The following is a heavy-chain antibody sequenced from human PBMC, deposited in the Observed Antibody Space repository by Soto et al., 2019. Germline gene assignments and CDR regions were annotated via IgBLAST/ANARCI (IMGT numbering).Heavy chain of an antibody. J-gene: IGHJ4*02. CDR1: GFTFSSYA. D-gene: IGHD6-19*01. Sequence: GGSLRLSCAASGFTFSSYAMSWVRQAPGKGLEWVSAISGSGGSTYYADSVKGRFTISRDNSKNTLYLQMNSLRAEDTAVYYCAKDGVPYSSGWYTFDYWGQGTLVTVSS. CDR2: ISGSGGST. CDR3: AKDGVPYSSGWYTFDY. V-gene: IGHV3-23*01.